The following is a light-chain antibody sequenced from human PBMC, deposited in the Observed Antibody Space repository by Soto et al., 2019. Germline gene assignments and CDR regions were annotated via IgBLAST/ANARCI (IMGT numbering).Light chain of an antibody. CDR2: EVS. J-gene: IGLJ1*01. CDR1: STDVGAYDY. Sequence: ALTQPASVSGSPGQSITISCTGTSTDVGAYDYVSWYQQHPDKAPKLMIYEVSNRPSGVSNRFSGSKSVNTATLTISGLQAEDEADYYCSSYTSSSTRVFGTGTKVTVL. V-gene: IGLV2-14*03. CDR3: SSYTSSSTRV.